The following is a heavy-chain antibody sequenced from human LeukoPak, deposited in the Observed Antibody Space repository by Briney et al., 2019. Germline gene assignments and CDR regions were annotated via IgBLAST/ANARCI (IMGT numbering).Heavy chain of an antibody. CDR2: ISSTSTFT. Sequence: GGSLRLSCAASGFNFSDYYMSWIRQAPGKGLEWVSYISSTSTFTNYVDSGKGRFTISRDNANNSLYLQINSLRAEDTAVYYCARGKDWFDPWGQGTLVTVSS. J-gene: IGHJ5*02. CDR1: GFNFSDYY. CDR3: ARGKDWFDP. V-gene: IGHV3-11*06.